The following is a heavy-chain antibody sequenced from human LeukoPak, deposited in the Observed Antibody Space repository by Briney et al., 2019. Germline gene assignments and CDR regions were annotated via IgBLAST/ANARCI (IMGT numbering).Heavy chain of an antibody. CDR2: ISAYNGNT. CDR1: GYTFTSYG. Sequence: ASVKVSCKASGYTFTSYGISWVRQAPGQGLEWMGWISAYNGNTNYAQKLQGRVTMTTDTSTSTAYMELRSLRSDDTAVYYCASGVGYCSGGSCALEYYFDYWGQGTLVTVSS. CDR3: ASGVGYCSGGSCALEYYFDY. D-gene: IGHD2-15*01. V-gene: IGHV1-18*04. J-gene: IGHJ4*02.